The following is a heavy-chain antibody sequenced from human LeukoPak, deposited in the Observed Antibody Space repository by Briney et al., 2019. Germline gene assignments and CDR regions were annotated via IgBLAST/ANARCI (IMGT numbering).Heavy chain of an antibody. CDR1: GGSISSSSYY. CDR2: IYYSGST. V-gene: IGHV4-39*01. D-gene: IGHD4-23*01. CDR3: ARHSDYVGDSILDTDAFDV. Sequence: SETLSLTCTVSGGSISSSSYYWGWIRQPPGKGLEWIASIYYSGSTYYKPSLKSRFTISVDTSKNEFSLTLSSVHAAAPAIYFSARHSDYVGDSILDTDAFDVCGRGTMVTVSS. J-gene: IGHJ3*01.